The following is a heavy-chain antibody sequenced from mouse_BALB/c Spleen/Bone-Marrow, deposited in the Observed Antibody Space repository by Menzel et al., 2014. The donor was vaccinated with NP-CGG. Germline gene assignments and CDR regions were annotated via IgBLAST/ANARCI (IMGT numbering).Heavy chain of an antibody. CDR1: GYTFTDYG. J-gene: IGHJ4*01. D-gene: IGHD2-14*01. CDR2: ISLYSGNT. Sequence: VKLVESGPELVRPGVSVKISCKGSGYTFTDYGMHWVKQSHAKSLEWIGLISLYSGNTNYNQKFKDKATMTVDKSSSTAYMGLARLTSGDSAIYYCARGDYRYDETMDYWGQGTSVTVSS. CDR3: ARGDYRYDETMDY. V-gene: IGHV1-67*01.